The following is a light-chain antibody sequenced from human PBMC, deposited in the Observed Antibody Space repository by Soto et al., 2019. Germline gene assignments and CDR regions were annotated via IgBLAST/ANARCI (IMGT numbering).Light chain of an antibody. CDR2: AAS. V-gene: IGKV1-39*01. CDR3: QQAYSTPRT. Sequence: DVQMTQSPSSLSASIGDRVTITCRASENINTYINWYQQKPAKVPELLISAASKLRNGVPSRFSARGSGTYFTLTISSLQPEDVGTFYCQQAYSTPRTFGQGTKVEIK. J-gene: IGKJ1*01. CDR1: ENINTY.